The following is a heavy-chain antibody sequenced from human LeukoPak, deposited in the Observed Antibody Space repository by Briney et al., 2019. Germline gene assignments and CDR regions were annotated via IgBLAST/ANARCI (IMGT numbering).Heavy chain of an antibody. J-gene: IGHJ5*02. Sequence: GGSLRLSCAASGFTFSNCWMSWGRQAPGKGLEWVANINQDGSQKSYVDSVKGRFTISRDNAKNSLYLQMNSLRTEDTGVYYCARPPNGDYSWFDPWGQGTLVTVSS. V-gene: IGHV3-7*04. D-gene: IGHD4-17*01. CDR3: ARPPNGDYSWFDP. CDR1: GFTFSNCW. CDR2: INQDGSQK.